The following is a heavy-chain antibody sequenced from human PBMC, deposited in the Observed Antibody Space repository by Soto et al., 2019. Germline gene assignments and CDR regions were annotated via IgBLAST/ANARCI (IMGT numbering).Heavy chain of an antibody. CDR2: IWYDGTNK. V-gene: IGHV3-33*01. CDR3: ARDAHNYGSGSYYNDRWFGP. J-gene: IGHJ5*02. Sequence: PGGSLRLSCAASGFTFSSYGIHWVRQAPGKGLEWVAVIWYDGTNKYYADSVKGRFTILRDNSKNTLYLQMNSLRAEDTAVYYCARDAHNYGSGSYYNDRWFGPWGQGTLVTVSS. CDR1: GFTFSSYG. D-gene: IGHD3-10*01.